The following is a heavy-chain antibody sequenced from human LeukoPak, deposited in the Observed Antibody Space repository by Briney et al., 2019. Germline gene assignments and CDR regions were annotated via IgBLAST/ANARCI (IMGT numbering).Heavy chain of an antibody. CDR1: GYTFISYN. V-gene: IGHV1-8*03. D-gene: IGHD2-8*01. Sequence: ASVKVSCKASGYTFISYNINWLRQATGQGLEWMGWVNPRSGDAGYLQKFQGRLTITRDSSIDTAYMDLSGLSSEDTAVYYCARGVPLGYCTYGVCYPPYYFDYWGQGTLVTTSS. J-gene: IGHJ4*02. CDR3: ARGVPLGYCTYGVCYPPYYFDY. CDR2: VNPRSGDA.